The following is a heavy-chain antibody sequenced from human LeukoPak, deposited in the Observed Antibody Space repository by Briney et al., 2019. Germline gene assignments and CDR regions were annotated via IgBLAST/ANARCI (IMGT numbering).Heavy chain of an antibody. D-gene: IGHD2-2*01. J-gene: IGHJ5*02. V-gene: IGHV4-34*01. CDR2: INHSGST. CDR1: SGSFSGYY. Sequence: SETLSLTCAVYSGSFSGYYWSWIRQPPGKGLEWIGEINHSGSTNYNPSLKSRVTISVDTSKNQFSLKLSSVTAADTAVYYCARAVVWYQLLFYGWFDPWGQGTLVTVSS. CDR3: ARAVVWYQLLFYGWFDP.